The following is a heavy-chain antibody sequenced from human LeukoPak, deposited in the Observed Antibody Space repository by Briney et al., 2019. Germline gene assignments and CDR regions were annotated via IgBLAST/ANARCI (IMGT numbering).Heavy chain of an antibody. Sequence: GRSLRLSCAASGFTFRNYGMHWIRQAPGKGLEWVSSISSSSSYIYYADSVKGRFTISRDNAKNSLYLQMNSLRAEDTAIYYCARGRGAYYYFDYWGQGTLVTVSS. D-gene: IGHD3-16*01. V-gene: IGHV3-21*01. J-gene: IGHJ4*02. CDR3: ARGRGAYYYFDY. CDR2: ISSSSSYI. CDR1: GFTFRNYG.